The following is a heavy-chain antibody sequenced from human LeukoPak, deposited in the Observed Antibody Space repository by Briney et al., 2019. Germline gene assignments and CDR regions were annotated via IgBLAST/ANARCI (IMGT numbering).Heavy chain of an antibody. CDR1: GGSINSGTYY. J-gene: IGHJ5*02. CDR2: MYTSGST. V-gene: IGHV4-61*02. CDR3: ARGVGYYDFSNLQNWFDP. Sequence: SETLSLTCTVSGGSINSGTYYWSWIRQPAGKGLEWIGRMYTSGSTNYNPSLESRVTISVDTSKNQFSLKLSSVTAADTAVYYCARGVGYYDFSNLQNWFDPWGKGTLVTVSS. D-gene: IGHD3-3*01.